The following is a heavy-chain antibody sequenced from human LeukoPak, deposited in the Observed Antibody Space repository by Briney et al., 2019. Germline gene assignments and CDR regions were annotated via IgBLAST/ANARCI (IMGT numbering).Heavy chain of an antibody. J-gene: IGHJ5*02. Sequence: GASVKVSCKASGYTFTGYYMHWVRQSPGQGLEWMGWINPNSGGTNYAQKFQGRVTMTRDTSISTAYMELSRLRFDDTAVYYCARGAPVFRWFDPWGQGTLVTVSS. V-gene: IGHV1-2*02. CDR3: ARGAPVFRWFDP. CDR2: INPNSGGT. CDR1: GYTFTGYY. D-gene: IGHD2-21*01.